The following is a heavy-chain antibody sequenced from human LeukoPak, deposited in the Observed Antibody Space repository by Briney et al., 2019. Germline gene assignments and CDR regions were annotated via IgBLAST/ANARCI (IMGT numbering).Heavy chain of an antibody. CDR2: IYTSGST. CDR3: AILHSGSYEEGWFDP. Sequence: SETLSLTCTVSGGSISSYYWSWIRQPAGKGLEWIGRIYTSGSTNYNPSLKTRVTMSVDTSKNQFSLKLSSVTAADTAVYYCAILHSGSYEEGWFDPWGQGTLVTVSS. D-gene: IGHD1-26*01. V-gene: IGHV4-4*07. J-gene: IGHJ5*02. CDR1: GGSISSYY.